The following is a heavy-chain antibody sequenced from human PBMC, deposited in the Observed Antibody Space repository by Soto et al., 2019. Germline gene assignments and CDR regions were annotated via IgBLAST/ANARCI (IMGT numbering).Heavy chain of an antibody. CDR1: GYTFTSYG. CDR3: ARDAPYGDPENFQR. D-gene: IGHD4-17*01. V-gene: IGHV1-18*01. CDR2: ISAYNGNT. J-gene: IGHJ1*01. Sequence: GASVKVSCKASGYTFTSYGITWVRQAPGQGLEWMAWISAYNGNTNYAQKLQGRVTMTTDTSTTTAYMELRSLRSDDTAVYYCARDAPYGDPENFQRWGQGTLVTVSS.